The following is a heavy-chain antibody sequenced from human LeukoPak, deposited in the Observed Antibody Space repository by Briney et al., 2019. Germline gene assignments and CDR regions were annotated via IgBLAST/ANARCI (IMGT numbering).Heavy chain of an antibody. CDR2: ITGSGGST. J-gene: IGHJ4*02. V-gene: IGHV3-23*01. Sequence: GGSLRLSCAASGFTFSSYAMSWVRDAPGKGLEWVSAITGSGGSTYYADSVKGRFTISRDNSKNSLHLQMNSLRAEDTAVYYCAKTAVAVPFDYWGQGTLVTVSS. D-gene: IGHD6-19*01. CDR1: GFTFSSYA. CDR3: AKTAVAVPFDY.